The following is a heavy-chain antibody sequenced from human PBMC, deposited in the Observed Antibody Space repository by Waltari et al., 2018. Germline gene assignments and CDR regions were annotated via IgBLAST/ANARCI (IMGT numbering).Heavy chain of an antibody. V-gene: IGHV1-58*01. J-gene: IGHJ4*02. CDR1: AFAFKTSS. Sequence: QLVQSGPEVKKTGASVKVSCKASAFAFKTSSVQWLRQARGQRPEWIGWIVVDSGNTNYARKFQDRVTVTRDMSTSTAYMELTSLRSEDTAVYYCATDQEVEYDFWRGYMYWGQGTLVSVSS. CDR2: IVVDSGNT. CDR3: ATDQEVEYDFWRGYMY. D-gene: IGHD3-3*01.